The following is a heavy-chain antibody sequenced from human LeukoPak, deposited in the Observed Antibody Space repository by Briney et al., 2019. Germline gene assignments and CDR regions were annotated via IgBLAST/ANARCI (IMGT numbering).Heavy chain of an antibody. J-gene: IGHJ4*02. CDR3: ARVLYDSSGYCHDY. V-gene: IGHV1-2*02. Sequence: GASVKVSCKASGYTFTGYYMHWVRQAPGQGLEWMGWINPNSGGTNCAQKFQGRVTMTRDTSISTAYMELSRLRSDDTAVYYCARVLYDSSGYCHDYWGQGTLVTVSS. CDR1: GYTFTGYY. CDR2: INPNSGGT. D-gene: IGHD3-22*01.